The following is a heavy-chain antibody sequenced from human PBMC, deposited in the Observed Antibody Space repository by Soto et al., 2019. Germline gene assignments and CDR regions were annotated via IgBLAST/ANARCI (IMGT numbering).Heavy chain of an antibody. J-gene: IGHJ2*01. D-gene: IGHD2-21*02. V-gene: IGHV1-69*12. CDR3: ARGDGGNSNWYFDL. CDR2: IIPMFGTA. Sequence: QVQLVQSGAEVKKPGSSVKVSCKASGGTFSSYAISWVRQAPGQGLEWMGGIIPMFGTANYAQKFQGRVTITADESTSTAYMELSSLRSEDTAVYYCARGDGGNSNWYFDLWGRGTLVTVSS. CDR1: GGTFSSYA.